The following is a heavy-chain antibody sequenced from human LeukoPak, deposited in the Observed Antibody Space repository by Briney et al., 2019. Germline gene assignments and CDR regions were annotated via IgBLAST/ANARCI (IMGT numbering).Heavy chain of an antibody. CDR2: INHSGST. D-gene: IGHD3-3*01. CDR1: GGSFSGYY. J-gene: IGHJ4*02. V-gene: IGHV4-34*01. Sequence: SETLSLTCAVYGGSFSGYYWSWIRQPPGKGLEGIGEINHSGSTNDNPSLKSRVTISVDTSKHQFSLTLSSVTAADTAVYYCASWPSTEWSDYFDYWGQGTLVPVSS. CDR3: ASWPSTEWSDYFDY.